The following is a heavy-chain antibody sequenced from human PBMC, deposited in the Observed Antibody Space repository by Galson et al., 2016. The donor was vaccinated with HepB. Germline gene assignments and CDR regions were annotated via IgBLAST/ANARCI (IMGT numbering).Heavy chain of an antibody. V-gene: IGHV4-31*03. Sequence: CTVSGGSISSGGYYWSWIRQHPGKGLEYIGYIYYSGSTYYSPSLESRVSMSVDTSDNQFSLTLRSVTAADTAVYYCARGSPTMVGLDYWGQGTLVTVSS. J-gene: IGHJ4*02. CDR1: GGSISSGGYY. CDR3: ARGSPTMVGLDY. CDR2: IYYSGST. D-gene: IGHD4-23*01.